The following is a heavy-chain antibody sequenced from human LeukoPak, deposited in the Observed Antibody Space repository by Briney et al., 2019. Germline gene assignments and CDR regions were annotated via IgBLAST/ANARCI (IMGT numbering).Heavy chain of an antibody. D-gene: IGHD2-21*01. CDR2: IYYSGST. CDR3: ARGGAYGRFDP. Sequence: SETLSLTCTVSGGSISSFYWGWIRQPPWEGLEWIGYIYYSGSTYYNPSLKSRVTISVDTSKNQFSLRLNSVTAADTAVYYCARGGAYGRFDPWGQGTLVTVSS. J-gene: IGHJ5*02. CDR1: GGSISSFY. V-gene: IGHV4-59*01.